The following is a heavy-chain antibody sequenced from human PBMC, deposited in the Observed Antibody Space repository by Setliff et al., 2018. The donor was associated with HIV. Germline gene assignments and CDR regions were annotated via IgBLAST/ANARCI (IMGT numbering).Heavy chain of an antibody. CDR2: IYTSGST. V-gene: IGHV4-61*09. CDR1: GGSISSGSNY. D-gene: IGHD2-21*01. Sequence: SETLSLTCTVSGGSISSGSNYWSWIRQPAGKGLEWIGHIYTSGSTNYNPSLKSRFTISRDNAGNSLYLQLNSLTAEDAAVYYCARGRGYCGPTSCHGGGAFDIWGQGTVVTVSS. CDR3: ARGRGYCGPTSCHGGGAFDI. J-gene: IGHJ3*02.